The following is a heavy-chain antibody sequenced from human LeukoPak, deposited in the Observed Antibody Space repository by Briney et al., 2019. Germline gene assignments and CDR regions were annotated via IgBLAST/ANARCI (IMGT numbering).Heavy chain of an antibody. Sequence: GGSLRLSYTGSGFAFGNYGMTWVRQPPGKGLEWVSAITGSGGTTRYTDSVTGRFTISRDNSGNTLFLQMNSLRAEDTAVYYCAKDPNGDYLGAFDFWGPGTLVTVSS. CDR2: ITGSGGTT. CDR3: AKDPNGDYLGAFDF. D-gene: IGHD4-17*01. CDR1: GFAFGNYG. V-gene: IGHV3-23*01. J-gene: IGHJ3*01.